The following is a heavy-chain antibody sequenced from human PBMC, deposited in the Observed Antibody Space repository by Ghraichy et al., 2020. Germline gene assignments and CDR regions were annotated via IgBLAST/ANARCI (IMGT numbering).Heavy chain of an antibody. CDR1: GFTFSSYA. J-gene: IGHJ4*02. CDR3: AKDRHQIAVAGTVHDY. D-gene: IGHD6-19*01. V-gene: IGHV3-23*01. Sequence: GGSLRLSCAASGFTFSSYAMSWVRQAPGKGLEWVSAISGSGGSTYYADSVKGRFTISRDNSKNTLYLQMNSLRAEDTAVYYCAKDRHQIAVAGTVHDYWGQGTLVTVSS. CDR2: ISGSGGST.